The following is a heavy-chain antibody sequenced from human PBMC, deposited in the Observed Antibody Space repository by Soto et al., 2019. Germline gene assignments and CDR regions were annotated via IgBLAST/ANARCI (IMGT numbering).Heavy chain of an antibody. V-gene: IGHV2-5*02. Sequence: QITLKESGPTLVKPTQTLTLTCTFSGFSLSTSGVGVGWIRQPPGKALEWLALIYWDDDKRYSPSLKSRLTITKDTSKIQVVPTMTNMDPVDTATYYCAHVYGGYDNFDYWGQGTLVTVSS. J-gene: IGHJ4*02. D-gene: IGHD5-12*01. CDR3: AHVYGGYDNFDY. CDR1: GFSLSTSGVG. CDR2: IYWDDDK.